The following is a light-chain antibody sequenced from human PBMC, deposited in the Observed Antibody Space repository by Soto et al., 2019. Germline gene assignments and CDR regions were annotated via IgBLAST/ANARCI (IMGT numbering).Light chain of an antibody. J-gene: IGKJ4*01. CDR3: QQYNNWPLT. CDR1: QSVSNN. CDR2: GAS. V-gene: IGKV3-15*01. Sequence: EKVMTQSPATLSVSPGEGATLSCRASQSVSNNLAWYQQKPDQAPRLLIYGASTRAAGIPARFSGSGSGTEFTLTISSLHSEDFAVYYCQQYNNWPLTFGGGTKVDIK.